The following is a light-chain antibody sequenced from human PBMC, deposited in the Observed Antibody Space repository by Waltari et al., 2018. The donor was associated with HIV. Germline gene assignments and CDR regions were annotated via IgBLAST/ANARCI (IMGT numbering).Light chain of an antibody. CDR1: NSNIATNP. J-gene: IGLJ2*01. V-gene: IGLV1-44*01. CDR3: AAWDDSLNAV. Sequence: QSVLTQPPSASGTPGQSVIISCSGSNSNIATNPVNWYQQLPGTAPKLLIYRNSRRPSGVPDRFSGSKSGTSASLAISGLQSEDEADYYCAAWDDSLNAVFGGGTKLTVL. CDR2: RNS.